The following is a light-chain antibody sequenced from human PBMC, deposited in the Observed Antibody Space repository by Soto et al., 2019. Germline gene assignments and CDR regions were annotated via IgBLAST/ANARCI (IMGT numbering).Light chain of an antibody. CDR1: QSVSSH. CDR3: QHYHWSLTLT. V-gene: IGKV3D-15*01. Sequence: EIRMTQSPATLSVSPGDNATLSCRASQSVSSHVVWYQQKPGQAPRLLIYGASTRATGVPDRFSGSGSGTDFTLTISELEPEDFAVYYCQHYHWSLTLTFGPGPKVDIK. J-gene: IGKJ1*01. CDR2: GAS.